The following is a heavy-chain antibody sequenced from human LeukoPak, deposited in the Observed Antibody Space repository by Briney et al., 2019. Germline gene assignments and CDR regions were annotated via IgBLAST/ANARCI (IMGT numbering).Heavy chain of an antibody. CDR1: GFTFSSYA. CDR2: IYSGGST. CDR3: ARDASPGY. D-gene: IGHD6-6*01. V-gene: IGHV3-66*01. Sequence: GGSLRLSCAASGFTFSSYAMHWVRQAPGKGLEWVSVIYSGGSTYYADSVKGRFTISRDNSKNTLYLQMNSLRAEDTAVYYCARDASPGYWGQGTLVTVSS. J-gene: IGHJ4*02.